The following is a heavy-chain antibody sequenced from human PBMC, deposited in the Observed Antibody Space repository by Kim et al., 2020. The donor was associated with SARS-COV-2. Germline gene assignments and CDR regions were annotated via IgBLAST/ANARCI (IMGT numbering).Heavy chain of an antibody. D-gene: IGHD1-20*01. CDR2: ISGTGANT. V-gene: IGHV3-23*01. J-gene: IGHJ4*02. Sequence: GGSLRLSCTASGFTLSAYAMSWVRQAPGKGLEWVSFISGTGANTYYADPVKGRFTISRDNGKNTLSLQLNGLRAEDTGVYYCARDGYNWIPFDYWGQGIPVTV. CDR1: GFTLSAYA. CDR3: ARDGYNWIPFDY.